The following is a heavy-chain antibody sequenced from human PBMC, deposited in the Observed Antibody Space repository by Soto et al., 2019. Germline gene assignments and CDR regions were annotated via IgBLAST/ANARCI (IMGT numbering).Heavy chain of an antibody. CDR3: ARDLMRGPWHYYGMDV. V-gene: IGHV3-13*01. J-gene: IGHJ6*02. D-gene: IGHD3-10*01. CDR2: IGTAGDT. Sequence: PGGSLRLSCAASGFTFSSYDMHWVRQATGKGLEWVSAIGTAGDTYYPGSVKGRFTISRENAKNSLYLQMNSLRAEDTAVYYCARDLMRGPWHYYGMDVWGQGTTVTVSS. CDR1: GFTFSSYD.